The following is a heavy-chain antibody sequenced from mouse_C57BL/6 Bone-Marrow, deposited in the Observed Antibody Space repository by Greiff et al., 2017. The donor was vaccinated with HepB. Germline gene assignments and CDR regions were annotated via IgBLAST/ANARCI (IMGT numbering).Heavy chain of an antibody. CDR3: ARREGWSLQAWFAY. Sequence: EVKLVESGGGLVKPGGSLKLSCAASGFTFSSYTMSWVRQTPEKRLEWVATISGGGGNTYYPDSVKGRFTISRDNAKNTLYLQMSSLRSEDTALYYCARREGWSLQAWFAYWGQGTLVTVSA. CDR1: GFTFSSYT. V-gene: IGHV5-9*01. J-gene: IGHJ3*01. D-gene: IGHD2-3*01. CDR2: ISGGGGNT.